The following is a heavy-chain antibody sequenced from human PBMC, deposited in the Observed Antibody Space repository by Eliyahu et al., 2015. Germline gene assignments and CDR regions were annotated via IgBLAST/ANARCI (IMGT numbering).Heavy chain of an antibody. Sequence: QVQXVESGGGVVQPGXSXXXSWAASGFSLDVYGMHWIRQAPGKGLEWVAVIWYHGNNTYYADSVKGRFTISRDNSKNTLFLQMNSLRAEDTAVYYCARDYFGPDVWGQGTTVTVSS. D-gene: IGHD3-10*01. CDR2: IWYHGNNT. CDR3: ARDYFGPDV. V-gene: IGHV3-33*01. CDR1: GFSLDVYG. J-gene: IGHJ6*02.